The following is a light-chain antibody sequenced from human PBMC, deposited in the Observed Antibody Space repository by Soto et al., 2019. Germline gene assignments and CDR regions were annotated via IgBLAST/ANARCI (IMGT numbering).Light chain of an antibody. J-gene: IGKJ2*01. CDR2: CAS. CDR1: QGISTH. V-gene: IGKV1-27*01. CDR3: QQYNSYPYT. Sequence: DIQLTQSPSSLSASVGDTVTITCRMSQGISTHLNWYRQNPGIGFRLLIHCASSLQSGVPSRFSGSGSGTEFTLTISSLQPDDFATYYCQQYNSYPYTFGQGTKLEIK.